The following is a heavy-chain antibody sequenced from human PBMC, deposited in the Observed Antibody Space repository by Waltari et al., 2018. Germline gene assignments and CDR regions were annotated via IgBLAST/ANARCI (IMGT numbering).Heavy chain of an antibody. CDR1: GGTLRSYA. J-gene: IGHJ4*02. Sequence: QVQLVQSGAEVKKPGSSVKVSCKASGGTLRSYATRLVRQAPGQGLEWMGGIIPIFGTANYAQKFQGRVTITADESTSTAYMELSSLRSEDTAVYYCARESDPSSSWYSWGQGTLVTVSS. D-gene: IGHD6-13*01. CDR3: ARESDPSSSWYS. V-gene: IGHV1-69*01. CDR2: IIPIFGTA.